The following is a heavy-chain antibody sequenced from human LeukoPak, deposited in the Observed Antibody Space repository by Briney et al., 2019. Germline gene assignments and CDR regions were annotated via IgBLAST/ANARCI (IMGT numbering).Heavy chain of an antibody. D-gene: IGHD1-1*01. CDR2: IIPIFGTA. V-gene: IGHV1-69*13. CDR1: GYTFTSYG. J-gene: IGHJ4*02. CDR3: ARGTGSPPGYFDY. Sequence: SVKVSCKASGYTFTSYGISWVRQAPGQGLEWMGGIIPIFGTANYAQKFQGRVTITADESTSTAYMELSSLRSEDTAVYYCARGTGSPPGYFDYWGQGTLVTVSS.